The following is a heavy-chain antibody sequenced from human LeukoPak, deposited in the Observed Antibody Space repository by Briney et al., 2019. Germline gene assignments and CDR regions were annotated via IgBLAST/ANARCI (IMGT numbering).Heavy chain of an antibody. CDR2: IIPILGIA. CDR3: ARDPRGPDYYDSSGYYYSYNWFDP. V-gene: IGHV1-69*04. J-gene: IGHJ5*02. D-gene: IGHD3-22*01. CDR1: GGTFSSYA. Sequence: SVKVSCKASGGTFSSYAISWVRQAPGQGLEWMGRIIPILGIANYAQKFQGRVTITADKSTSTAYMELSSLRSEDTAVYYCARDPRGPDYYDSSGYYYSYNWFDPWGQGTLVTVSS.